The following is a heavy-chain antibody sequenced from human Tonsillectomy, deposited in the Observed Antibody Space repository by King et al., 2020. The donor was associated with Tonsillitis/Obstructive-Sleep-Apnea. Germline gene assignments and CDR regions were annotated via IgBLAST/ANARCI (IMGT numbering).Heavy chain of an antibody. CDR2: IYPGDSDT. CDR1: GYSLTSYW. V-gene: IGHV5-51*01. CDR3: ARGHFADN. J-gene: IGHJ4*02. Sequence: VQLVESGAEVKKPGESLRISCKGSGYSLTSYWIAWVRQVPGKGLEWMGIIYPGDSDTRYSPSFQGQVTISADKSISTAYLQWSSLAASDTALYFCARGHFADNWGQGTLVTVSS. D-gene: IGHD3-3*02.